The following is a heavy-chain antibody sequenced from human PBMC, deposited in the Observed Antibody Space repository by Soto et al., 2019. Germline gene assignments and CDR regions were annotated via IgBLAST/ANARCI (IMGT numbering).Heavy chain of an antibody. D-gene: IGHD3-3*02. CDR2: INYSMTT. V-gene: IGHV4-39*01. CDR1: GVSISSNGYY. Sequence: WETLSLTCTVSGVSISSNGYYWGWIRQPPGKGLEWIGSINYSMTTYYNPSLKSPITISIDTSKIQFSLQLAAETAADTSVYYYTIPIFQYESKTYWAAPYYIDYWGQGSLVTVSS. J-gene: IGHJ4*01. CDR3: TIPIFQYESKTYWAAPYYIDY.